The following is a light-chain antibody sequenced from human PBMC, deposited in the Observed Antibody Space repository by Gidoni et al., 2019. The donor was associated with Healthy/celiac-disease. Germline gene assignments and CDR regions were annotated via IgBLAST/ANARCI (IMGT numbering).Light chain of an antibody. J-gene: IGKJ5*01. CDR1: QSVSSN. CDR2: GAS. Sequence: EIVLPPSPATLSVSPGERATLSCRASQSVSSNLAWYQQKPGQAPRLLIYGASTRATGIPARFSGSGSGTEFTLTISSLQSEDFAVYYCQQYNNWPPITFGQGTRLEIK. V-gene: IGKV3-15*01. CDR3: QQYNNWPPIT.